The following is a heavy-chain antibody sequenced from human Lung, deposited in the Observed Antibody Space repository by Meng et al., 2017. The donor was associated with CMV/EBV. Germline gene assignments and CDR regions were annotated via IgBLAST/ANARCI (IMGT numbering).Heavy chain of an antibody. J-gene: IGHJ6*02. V-gene: IGHV4-59*01. Sequence: SETLSPTCTVSGGSISSYYWSWIRQPPGKGLEWIGYIYYSGSTNYNPSLKSRVTISVDTSKNQFSLKLSSVTAADTAVYYCARNSPAAPHYYYYGMDVWGQGXTVTVSS. D-gene: IGHD2-2*01. CDR1: GGSISSYY. CDR2: IYYSGST. CDR3: ARNSPAAPHYYYYGMDV.